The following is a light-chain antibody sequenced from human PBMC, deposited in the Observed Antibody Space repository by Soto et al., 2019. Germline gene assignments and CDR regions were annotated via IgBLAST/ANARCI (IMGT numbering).Light chain of an antibody. CDR1: QSVTSSY. Sequence: EIVLTQSPGTLSLSPGERATLSCRASQSVTSSYLAWYQQKPGQAPRLLIYGASNRAIGISDRFSGSGSGTDFTLTISRLEPEDFAVYFCQQYDKSPLFGGGTKVEIK. J-gene: IGKJ4*01. CDR2: GAS. V-gene: IGKV3-20*01. CDR3: QQYDKSPL.